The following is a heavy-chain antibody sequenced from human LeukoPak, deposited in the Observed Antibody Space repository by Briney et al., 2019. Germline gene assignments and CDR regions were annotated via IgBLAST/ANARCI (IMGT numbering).Heavy chain of an antibody. CDR2: IYTSGST. V-gene: IGHV4-61*02. Sequence: SETLSLICSVSGGSISSGSDYWIWIRQPAGKGLEWIGRIYTSGSTNYNPSLKSRVTISVDTSKNQFSLKLTSVTAADTAVYYCARESLGPPYYFDYWGQGTLVTVSS. D-gene: IGHD1-26*01. CDR1: GGSISSGSDY. CDR3: ARESLGPPYYFDY. J-gene: IGHJ4*02.